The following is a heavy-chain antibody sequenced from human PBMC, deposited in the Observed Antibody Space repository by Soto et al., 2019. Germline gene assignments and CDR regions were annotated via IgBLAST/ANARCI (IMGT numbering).Heavy chain of an antibody. V-gene: IGHV1-69*12. CDR3: ASQQLGPSYYYGMDV. CDR1: GGTFNSYA. J-gene: IGHJ6*02. Sequence: QVQLVQSGAEVKKPGSSVKVSCKASGGTFNSYAVSWVRQAPGQGLEWMGGTIPIFRTADYAQKFQGRVTITADESTSTAYMELSSLRSEDTAVYYCASQQLGPSYYYGMDVWGQGPTVTASS. D-gene: IGHD6-6*01. CDR2: TIPIFRTA.